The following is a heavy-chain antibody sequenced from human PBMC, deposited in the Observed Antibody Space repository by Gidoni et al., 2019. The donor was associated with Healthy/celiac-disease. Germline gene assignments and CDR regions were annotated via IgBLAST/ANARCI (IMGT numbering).Heavy chain of an antibody. V-gene: IGHV1-2*02. D-gene: IGHD5-12*01. CDR2: INTNSGGT. Sequence: QVQLVQSGAEVKKPGASVKVSCKASGYTFTAYYMHWVRQAPGQGLEWMGWINTNSGGTNYAQKFQGRVTMTRDTSISTAYMELSRLRSDDTAVYYCARESRDGYNCYYGMDVWGQGTTVTVSS. J-gene: IGHJ6*02. CDR1: GYTFTAYY. CDR3: ARESRDGYNCYYGMDV.